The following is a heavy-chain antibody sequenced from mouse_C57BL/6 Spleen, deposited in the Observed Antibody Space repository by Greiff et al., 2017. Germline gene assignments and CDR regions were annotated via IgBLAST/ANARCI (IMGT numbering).Heavy chain of an antibody. D-gene: IGHD2-4*01. J-gene: IGHJ3*01. CDR1: GYAFSSSW. Sequence: VQLQQSGPELVKPGASVKISCKASGYAFSSSWMNWVKQRPGKGLEWIGRIYPGDGDTNYNGKFKGKATLTADKSSSTAYMQLSSLTSEDSAVYFCARGVYYDYGFAYWGQGTLVTVSA. V-gene: IGHV1-82*01. CDR3: ARGVYYDYGFAY. CDR2: IYPGDGDT.